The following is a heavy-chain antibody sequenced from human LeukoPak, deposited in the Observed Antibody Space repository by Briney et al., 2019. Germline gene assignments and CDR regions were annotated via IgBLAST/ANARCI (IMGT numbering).Heavy chain of an antibody. J-gene: IGHJ5*02. CDR2: INYSGST. Sequence: PSETLSLTCTVSGGSISNDYWSWIRQPPGKGLEWIGYINYSGSTYYNPSLKSRVTISVDTSKNQFSLKLSSVTAADTAVYYCARGHPYYYGSGRTPRNWFDPWGQGTLVTVSS. CDR1: GGSISNDY. CDR3: ARGHPYYYGSGRTPRNWFDP. D-gene: IGHD3-10*01. V-gene: IGHV4-59*12.